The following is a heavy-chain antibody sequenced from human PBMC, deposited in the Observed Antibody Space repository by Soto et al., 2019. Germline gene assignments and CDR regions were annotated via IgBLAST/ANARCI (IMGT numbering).Heavy chain of an antibody. CDR1: GGSISSSSYY. J-gene: IGHJ5*02. Sequence: QLQLQESGPGLVKPSETLSLTCAVSGGSISSSSYYWGWIRQPPGKGLEWIGSIYYTGSTYYNPSLKSRATISAETSKNQFSMKLSSVTAADTVVYYFARLCSSGWFIEGWFDPWGQGTLVTVSS. CDR2: IYYTGST. D-gene: IGHD6-19*01. CDR3: ARLCSSGWFIEGWFDP. V-gene: IGHV4-39*01.